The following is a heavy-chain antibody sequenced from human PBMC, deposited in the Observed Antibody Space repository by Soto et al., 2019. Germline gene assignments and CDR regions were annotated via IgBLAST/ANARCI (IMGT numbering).Heavy chain of an antibody. Sequence: PXXTLSLTCAISGDSVSSNSAAWNCLRQSPSRGLEWLGRTYYRSKWYNDYAVSVKSRITINPDTSKNQFSLQMNSVTPEDTAVYYCARGGWEFDIWGQGTMVTVSS. CDR1: GDSVSSNSAA. J-gene: IGHJ3*02. CDR2: TYYRSKWYN. V-gene: IGHV6-1*01. D-gene: IGHD6-19*01. CDR3: ARGGWEFDI.